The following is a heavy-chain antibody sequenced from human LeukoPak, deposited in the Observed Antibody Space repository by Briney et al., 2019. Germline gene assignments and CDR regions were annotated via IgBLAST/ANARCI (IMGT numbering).Heavy chain of an antibody. Sequence: SVKVSCKASGGTFSSYAISWVRQAPGQGLEWMGGIIPIFGTANYAQKFQGRVTITADESTSTAYMELSGLRSEDTAVYYCARDRGTTVTKYYFDYWGQGTLVTVSS. V-gene: IGHV1-69*01. D-gene: IGHD4-11*01. CDR3: ARDRGTTVTKYYFDY. J-gene: IGHJ4*02. CDR2: IIPIFGTA. CDR1: GGTFSSYA.